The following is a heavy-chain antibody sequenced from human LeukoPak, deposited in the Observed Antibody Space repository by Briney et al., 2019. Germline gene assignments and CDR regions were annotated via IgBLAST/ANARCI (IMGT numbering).Heavy chain of an antibody. CDR2: IDHSGTT. Sequence: SETLSLTCSVYGGSFSDYYWTWIRQPPGKGLEWIAEIDHSGTTNYNPSLKSRVTISVDTSKNQFSLKLSSVTAADTAVYYCARVKRLTEQQLVYYYYMDVWGKGTTVTVSS. D-gene: IGHD6-13*01. J-gene: IGHJ6*03. CDR3: ARVKRLTEQQLVYYYYMDV. V-gene: IGHV4-34*01. CDR1: GGSFSDYY.